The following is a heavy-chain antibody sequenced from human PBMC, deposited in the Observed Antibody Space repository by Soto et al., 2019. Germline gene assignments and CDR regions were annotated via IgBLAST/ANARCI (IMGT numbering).Heavy chain of an antibody. D-gene: IGHD5-12*01. V-gene: IGHV3-7*01. Sequence: EVQLVESGGGLVQPGGSLRLSCAASGFIFNNYWMSWVRQAPGKGLEWVANIKPDGSEKNYVDSVKGRFTISRDNAKNSLDLPLNSLTAEDTAVYYCASVAIWGQGTLVTVSS. J-gene: IGHJ4*02. CDR3: ASVAI. CDR2: IKPDGSEK. CDR1: GFIFNNYW.